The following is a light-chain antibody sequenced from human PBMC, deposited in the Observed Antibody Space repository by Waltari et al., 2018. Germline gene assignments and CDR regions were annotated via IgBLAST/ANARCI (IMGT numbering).Light chain of an antibody. J-gene: IGLJ3*02. V-gene: IGLV1-44*01. CDR3: AAWDDSLLGV. Sequence: QSVLTQPPSASGTPGQRVTISCSGSSSNIGSNIVNWYQQLPGTAPKLLIYSNDQRPSGVPDRFSGSKSGTSAYLVISGLHSEDEAEYYCAAWDDSLLGVFGGGTKLTVL. CDR1: SSNIGSNI. CDR2: SND.